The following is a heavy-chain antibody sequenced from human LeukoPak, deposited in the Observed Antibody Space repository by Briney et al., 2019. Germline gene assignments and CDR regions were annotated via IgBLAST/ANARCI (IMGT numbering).Heavy chain of an antibody. CDR3: ARDRTVTTWGEVDY. CDR2: ISAYNGNT. V-gene: IGHV1-18*01. D-gene: IGHD4-17*01. Sequence: ASVKVSCKASGYTFTSYGISWVRQAPGQGLEWMGWISAYNGNTNYAQKLQGRVTMTTDTSTSTAYIELRSLRSDDTAVYYCARDRTVTTWGEVDYWGQGTLVTVSS. J-gene: IGHJ4*02. CDR1: GYTFTSYG.